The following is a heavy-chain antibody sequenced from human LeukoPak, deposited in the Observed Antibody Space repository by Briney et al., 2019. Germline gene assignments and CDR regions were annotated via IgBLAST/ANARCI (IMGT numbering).Heavy chain of an antibody. J-gene: IGHJ4*02. V-gene: IGHV3-23*01. CDR2: INGNGAST. CDR3: AKDQGYSYYYLDY. CDR1: GFTFNTHA. D-gene: IGHD5-18*01. Sequence: GGSLRLSCAASGFTFNTHAMSWVRQAPGKGLDWVSGINGNGASTYYSDSVKGRFTISRDNSKNTLYLQMSSLRAEDTAIYYCAKDQGYSYYYLDYWGQGTLVTVSS.